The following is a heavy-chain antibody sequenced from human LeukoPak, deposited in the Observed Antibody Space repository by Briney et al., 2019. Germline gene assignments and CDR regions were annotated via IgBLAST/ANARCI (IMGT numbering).Heavy chain of an antibody. D-gene: IGHD3-22*01. J-gene: IGHJ3*02. V-gene: IGHV4-30-2*06. CDR2: IYHTGST. CDR1: GVSISSGGYY. Sequence: PSETLSLTCTVSGVSISSGGYYWSWIRQSPGKGLEWIGYIYHTGSTYYNPSLKSRVTISVDRSKNQFSLNLSSVIAADTAVYYCARTLLPAVKGAFDIWGQGTMVTVSS. CDR3: ARTLLPAVKGAFDI.